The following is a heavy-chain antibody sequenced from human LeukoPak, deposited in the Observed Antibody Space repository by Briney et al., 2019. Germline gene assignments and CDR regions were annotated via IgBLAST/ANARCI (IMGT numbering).Heavy chain of an antibody. CDR2: IYYSGST. Sequence: ASETLSLTCTVSGGSISSYYWSWIRQPPGKGLEWIGYIYYSGSTNYNPSLKSRVTISVDTSKNQLSLKLSSVTAADTAVYYCARSSSGWSNFDYWGQGTLVTVSS. CDR3: ARSSSGWSNFDY. D-gene: IGHD6-19*01. J-gene: IGHJ4*02. V-gene: IGHV4-59*01. CDR1: GGSISSYY.